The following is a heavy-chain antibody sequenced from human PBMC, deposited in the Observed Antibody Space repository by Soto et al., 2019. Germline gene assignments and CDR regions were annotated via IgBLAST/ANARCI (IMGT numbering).Heavy chain of an antibody. CDR1: GFSFSRYW. V-gene: IGHV3-7*01. CDR3: ARETYGDPFDY. J-gene: IGHJ4*02. CDR2: IKQDGSER. D-gene: IGHD4-17*01. Sequence: SGGSLRLSCAASGFSFSRYWMSWVRQAPGKGLEWVANIKQDGSERYYVDSVKGRFTISRDNAKNSLYLQMNSLRAEDTAVYYCARETYGDPFDYWGRGTLVTVPQ.